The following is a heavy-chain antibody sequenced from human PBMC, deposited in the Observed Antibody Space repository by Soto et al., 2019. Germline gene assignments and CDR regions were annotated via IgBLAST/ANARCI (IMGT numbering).Heavy chain of an antibody. CDR2: INHSGST. CDR3: ARGDPEYSGYDLPFDY. V-gene: IGHV4-34*01. D-gene: IGHD5-12*01. J-gene: IGHJ4*02. Sequence: PSETLSLTCAVYGGSFSGYYWSWIRQPPGKGLEWIGEINHSGSTNYNPSLKSRVTISVDTSKNQFSLKLSSVTAADTAVYYCARGDPEYSGYDLPFDYWGQGTLVTVS. CDR1: GGSFSGYY.